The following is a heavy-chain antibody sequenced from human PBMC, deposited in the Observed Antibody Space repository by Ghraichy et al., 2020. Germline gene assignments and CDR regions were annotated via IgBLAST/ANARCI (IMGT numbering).Heavy chain of an antibody. D-gene: IGHD1-26*01. Sequence: ASVKVSCKVSGYTLTELSMHWVRQAPGKGLEWMGGFDPEDGETIYAQKFQGRVTMTEDTSTDTAYMELSSLRSEDTAVYYCATSIHSGSYDNPDYWGQGTLVTVSS. CDR2: FDPEDGET. CDR1: GYTLTELS. J-gene: IGHJ4*02. CDR3: ATSIHSGSYDNPDY. V-gene: IGHV1-24*01.